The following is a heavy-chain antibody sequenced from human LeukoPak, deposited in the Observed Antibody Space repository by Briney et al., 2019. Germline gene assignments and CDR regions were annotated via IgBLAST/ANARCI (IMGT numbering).Heavy chain of an antibody. D-gene: IGHD6-19*01. Sequence: GGSLRLSCAAYGFTFSSYGMNWVRQAPGKGLEWVSFISSTSSYIYYADSVRGRFTISRDNAKNSLYLQMNSLRAEDTAVYYCARGRVGYSSRDYYYGMDVWGQGTTVTVSS. V-gene: IGHV3-21*01. CDR1: GFTFSSYG. CDR3: ARGRVGYSSRDYYYGMDV. J-gene: IGHJ6*02. CDR2: ISSTSSYI.